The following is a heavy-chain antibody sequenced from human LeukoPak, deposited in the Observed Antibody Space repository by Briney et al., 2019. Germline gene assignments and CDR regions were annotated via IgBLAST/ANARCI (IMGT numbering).Heavy chain of an antibody. CDR1: GFTFSDYW. CDR3: ARRRYSSSWSFDY. CDR2: ISSSSSYI. Sequence: PGGSLRLSCAASGFTFSDYWMSWVRQAPGKGLEWVSSISSSSSYIYYADSVKGRFTISRDNAKNSLYLQMNSLRAEDTAVYYCARRRYSSSWSFDYWGQGTLVTVSS. J-gene: IGHJ4*02. D-gene: IGHD6-13*01. V-gene: IGHV3-21*01.